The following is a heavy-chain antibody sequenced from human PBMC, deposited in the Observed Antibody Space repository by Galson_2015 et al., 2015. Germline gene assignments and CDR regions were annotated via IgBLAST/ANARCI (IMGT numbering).Heavy chain of an antibody. Sequence: SLRLSCAASGFTFRDYSMNWVRQAPGKGLEWISYISNGGSTIYYPDSVKGRFTISRDNAKNSLYLQMNSLRDEDTAVYYCARDGPGVLRFLDVWGKGTTVTVSS. V-gene: IGHV3-48*02. D-gene: IGHD3-3*01. J-gene: IGHJ6*04. CDR1: GFTFRDYS. CDR3: ARDGPGVLRFLDV. CDR2: ISNGGSTI.